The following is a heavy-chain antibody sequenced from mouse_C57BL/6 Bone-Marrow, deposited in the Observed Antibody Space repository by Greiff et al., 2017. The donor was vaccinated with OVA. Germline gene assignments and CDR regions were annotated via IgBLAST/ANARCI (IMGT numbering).Heavy chain of an antibody. CDR2: ISYGGSN. V-gene: IGHV3-6*01. Sequence: EVHLVESGPGLVKPSQSLSLTCSVTGYSITSGYYWNWIRQFPGNKLEWMGYISYGGSNNYKPSLKNRISITLDTSKNQFFLKLNFGTTEDTATYYCARAGLRQEFAYWGQRTLVTVSA. D-gene: IGHD2-4*01. CDR1: GYSITSGYY. J-gene: IGHJ3*01. CDR3: ARAGLRQEFAY.